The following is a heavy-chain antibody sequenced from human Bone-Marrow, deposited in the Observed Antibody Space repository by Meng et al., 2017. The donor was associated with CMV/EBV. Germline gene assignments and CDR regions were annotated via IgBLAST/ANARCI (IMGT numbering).Heavy chain of an antibody. Sequence: GGSLRLSCAASGFTFSDYYMTWIRQAPGKGLEWISHISSTGYNTYSADSVKGRFTISRDNAKNSLYLQMNSLRAEDTAVYYCAREALTYYDFWSGYYNYYYYGMDVWGQGTTVTVSS. D-gene: IGHD3-3*01. CDR3: AREALTYYDFWSGYYNYYYYGMDV. CDR2: ISSTGYNT. J-gene: IGHJ6*02. V-gene: IGHV3-11*04. CDR1: GFTFSDYY.